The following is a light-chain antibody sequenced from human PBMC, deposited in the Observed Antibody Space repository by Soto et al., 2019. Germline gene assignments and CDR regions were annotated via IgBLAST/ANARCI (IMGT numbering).Light chain of an antibody. CDR2: DVS. CDR1: SSDVGGYNY. V-gene: IGLV2-14*01. CDR3: SSDTTSNTRQIV. Sequence: QSALTQPASVSGSPGQSITISCTGTSSDVGGYNYVSWYQQHPGKAPKFMIYDVSNRPSGVSNRFSGSKSGNTASLTISGLQADDEAEDYCSSDTTSNTRQIVFGTGTKLTVL. J-gene: IGLJ1*01.